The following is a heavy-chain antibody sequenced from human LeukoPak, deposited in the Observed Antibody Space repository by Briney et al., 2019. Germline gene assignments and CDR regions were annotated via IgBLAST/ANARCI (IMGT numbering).Heavy chain of an antibody. CDR3: ATYDQKLAFDN. CDR1: GGSMSSYY. CDR2: MYTDGST. D-gene: IGHD6-13*01. J-gene: IGHJ4*02. Sequence: PETLSLTCIVSGGSMSSYYWSWIRQPAGKGLEWIGRMYTDGSTNYNPFLNSRVTMSVDTSKKHFSLRLNSVTAADTAVYYCATYDQKLAFDNWGQGTLVTVSS. V-gene: IGHV4-4*07.